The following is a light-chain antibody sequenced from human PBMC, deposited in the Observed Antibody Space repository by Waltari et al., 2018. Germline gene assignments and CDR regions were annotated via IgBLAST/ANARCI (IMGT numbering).Light chain of an antibody. J-gene: IGKJ4*01. CDR1: QSVLYKSNNTNY. CDR3: QQYYTTPLT. Sequence: DIVMTQSPDSLAVSLGARATINCKSSQSVLYKSNNTNYLAWYQQKRGQSPKLLIYWASTRESGVPDRFSGSGSGTDFTLTISSLQAEDVAVYYCQQYYTTPLTFGGGTTVEIK. CDR2: WAS. V-gene: IGKV4-1*01.